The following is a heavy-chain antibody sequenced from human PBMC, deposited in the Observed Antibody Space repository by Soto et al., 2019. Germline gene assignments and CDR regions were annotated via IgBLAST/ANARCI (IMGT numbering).Heavy chain of an antibody. Sequence: VASVKVSCKASGGTFSSYAISWVRQAPGQGLEWMGGIIPIFGTANYAQKFQGRVTITADESTSTAYMELSSLRSEDTAVYYCARVRDSYGYDAFDIWGQGTMVTVSS. D-gene: IGHD5-18*01. V-gene: IGHV1-69*13. J-gene: IGHJ3*02. CDR2: IIPIFGTA. CDR1: GGTFSSYA. CDR3: ARVRDSYGYDAFDI.